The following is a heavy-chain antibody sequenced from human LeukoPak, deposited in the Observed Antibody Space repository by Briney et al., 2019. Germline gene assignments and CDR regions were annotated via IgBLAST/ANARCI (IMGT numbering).Heavy chain of an antibody. CDR1: GDSVSSNDAA. D-gene: IGHD3-10*01. J-gene: IGHJ4*02. Sequence: SQTLSLTCAISGDSVSSNDAAWNWIRQSPSRGLEWLGRTLYRSKWSYDYAVSVRGRITINPDTSKNQFSLQLSSVTPEDTAVHYCARENTLVRGVINPLDYWGQGTLVTVSP. CDR2: TLYRSKWSY. V-gene: IGHV6-1*01. CDR3: ARENTLVRGVINPLDY.